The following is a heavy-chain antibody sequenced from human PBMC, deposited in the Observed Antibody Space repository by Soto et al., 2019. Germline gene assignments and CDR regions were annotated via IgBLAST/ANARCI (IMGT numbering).Heavy chain of an antibody. V-gene: IGHV3-30*18. CDR3: AKEAAAGTRPGHFDY. Sequence: GSLRLSCAASGFTFSSYGMHWVRQAPGKGLEWVAVISHDGSNKYYADSVKGRFTISRDNSKNTLYLQMNSLRAEDTAVYYCAKEAAAGTRPGHFDYWGQGTLVTVSS. CDR1: GFTFSSYG. J-gene: IGHJ4*02. CDR2: ISHDGSNK. D-gene: IGHD6-13*01.